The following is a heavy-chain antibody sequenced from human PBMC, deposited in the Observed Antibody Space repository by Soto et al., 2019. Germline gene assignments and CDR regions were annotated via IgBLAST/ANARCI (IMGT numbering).Heavy chain of an antibody. D-gene: IGHD5-12*01. CDR1: GGTFSSYA. V-gene: IGHV1-69*06. Sequence: QVQLVQSGAEVQKPGSSVKVSCKASGGTFSSYAISWVRLTPEQGLEWKGRIIPIFVTANYAHKFQGRVTSTADRSTSTAYMELFSLRSKDTAVYYCARWDIVATSPFDPWGQGALVTVSS. J-gene: IGHJ5*02. CDR2: IIPIFVTA. CDR3: ARWDIVATSPFDP.